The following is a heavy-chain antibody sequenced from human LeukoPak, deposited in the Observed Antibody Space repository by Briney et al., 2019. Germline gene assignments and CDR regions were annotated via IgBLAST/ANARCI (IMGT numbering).Heavy chain of an antibody. J-gene: IGHJ4*02. Sequence: ASVKVSCKASGYTFTSYGISWVRQAPGQGLEWMGWISAYNGNTNYAQKLQGRVTMTTDTSTSTAYMGLRRLRSVDKAVYYCTLQRYSSGWYYFSWGQGTLVTVSS. V-gene: IGHV1-18*01. CDR2: ISAYNGNT. D-gene: IGHD6-19*01. CDR3: TLQRYSSGWYYFS. CDR1: GYTFTSYG.